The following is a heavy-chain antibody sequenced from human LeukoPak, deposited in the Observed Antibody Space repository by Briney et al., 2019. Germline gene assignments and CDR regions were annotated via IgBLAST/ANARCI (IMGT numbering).Heavy chain of an antibody. CDR3: ARVRPYYDILTGYLRAPDYYYYGMDV. CDR1: GFTFSSYA. D-gene: IGHD3-9*01. CDR2: ISYDGSNK. Sequence: SGGSLRLSCAASGFTFSSYAMHWVRQAPGKGLEWVAVISYDGSNKYYADSVKGRFTISRDNSENTLYLQMNSLRAEDTAVYYCARVRPYYDILTGYLRAPDYYYYGMDVWGQGTTVTVSS. V-gene: IGHV3-30-3*01. J-gene: IGHJ6*02.